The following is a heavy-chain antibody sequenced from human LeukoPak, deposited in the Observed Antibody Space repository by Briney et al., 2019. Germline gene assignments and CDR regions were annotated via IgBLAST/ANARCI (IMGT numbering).Heavy chain of an antibody. J-gene: IGHJ4*02. Sequence: ASVRVSCKASGYPFSAHFLNWVRQAPGQGLEWMGNIDTTTGNPRYAQDFTGRFVFSLDTSVSTAYLQITSLKADDTAAYYCVRGTPTPGVDYWGQGTQVTVSS. CDR1: GYPFSAHF. CDR2: IDTTTGNP. D-gene: IGHD1-1*01. CDR3: VRGTPTPGVDY. V-gene: IGHV7-4-1*02.